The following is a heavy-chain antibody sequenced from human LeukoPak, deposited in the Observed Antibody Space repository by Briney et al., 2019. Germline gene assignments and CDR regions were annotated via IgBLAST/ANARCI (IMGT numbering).Heavy chain of an antibody. J-gene: IGHJ4*02. CDR3: ARENGYYGSGSFPFDY. Sequence: ASVKVSCKASGGTFSSYAISWVRQAPGQGLEWMGGIIPIFGTANYAQKFQGRVTITADESTSTAYMELSSLRSEDTAVYYCARENGYYGSGSFPFDYWGQGTLVTVSS. V-gene: IGHV1-69*13. D-gene: IGHD3-10*01. CDR1: GGTFSSYA. CDR2: IIPIFGTA.